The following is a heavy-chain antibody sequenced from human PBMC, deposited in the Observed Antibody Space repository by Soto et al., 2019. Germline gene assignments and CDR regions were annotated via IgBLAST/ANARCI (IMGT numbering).Heavy chain of an antibody. J-gene: IGHJ3*02. CDR3: ARDAVLLWFGDPLGTFDI. Sequence: ASVKVSCKASGYTFTSYDINWVRQATGQGLEWMGWMNPNSGNTGYAQKFQGGVTMTRNTSISTAYMELSSLRSEDTAVYYCARDAVLLWFGDPLGTFDIWGQGTMVTVSS. V-gene: IGHV1-8*01. CDR2: MNPNSGNT. D-gene: IGHD3-10*01. CDR1: GYTFTSYD.